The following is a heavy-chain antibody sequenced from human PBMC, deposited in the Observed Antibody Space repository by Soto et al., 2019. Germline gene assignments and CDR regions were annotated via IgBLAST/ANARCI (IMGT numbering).Heavy chain of an antibody. CDR1: GYTFTSYG. CDR2: ISAYNGNT. V-gene: IGHV1-18*01. J-gene: IGHJ4*02. Sequence: ASVKVSCKASGYTFTSYGISWVRQAPGQGLEWMGWISAYNGNTNYAQKLQGRVTMTADTSTSTAYMELSSLRYEDTSVYYCARDGASSGYFDYWGQGTLVTVSS. CDR3: ARDGASSGYFDY. D-gene: IGHD3-22*01.